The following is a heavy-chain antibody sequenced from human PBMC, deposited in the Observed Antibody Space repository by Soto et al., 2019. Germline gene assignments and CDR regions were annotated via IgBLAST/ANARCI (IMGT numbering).Heavy chain of an antibody. CDR1: GFTFSSYW. CDR3: AREEGYDILTGYYDASDY. V-gene: IGHV3-21*01. CDR2: ISSSSSYI. D-gene: IGHD3-9*01. Sequence: PGGSLRLSCAASGFTFSSYWMHWVRQAPGKGLVWVSRISSSSSYIYYADSVKGRFTISRDNAKNSLYLQMNSLRAEDTAVYYCAREEGYDILTGYYDASDYWGQGTLVTVSS. J-gene: IGHJ4*02.